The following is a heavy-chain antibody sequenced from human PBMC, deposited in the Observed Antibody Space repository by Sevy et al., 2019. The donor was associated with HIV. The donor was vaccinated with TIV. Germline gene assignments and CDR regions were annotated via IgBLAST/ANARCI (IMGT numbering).Heavy chain of an antibody. CDR2: IKQDGSEK. CDR1: RFTFSTYW. CDR3: VRAIAAPGSY. J-gene: IGHJ4*01. Sequence: GGSLRLSCVGSRFTFSTYWMTWVRQAPGKGLEWVANIKQDGSEKYYLDSVKGRFTISRDNAKNFLYLQMNSLRAEDTAMYYCVRAIAAPGSYWGHGTLVTVSS. V-gene: IGHV3-7*01. D-gene: IGHD6-13*01.